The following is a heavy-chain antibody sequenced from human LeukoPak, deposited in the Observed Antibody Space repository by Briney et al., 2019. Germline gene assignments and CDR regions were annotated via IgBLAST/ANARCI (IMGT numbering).Heavy chain of an antibody. D-gene: IGHD5-24*01. V-gene: IGHV4-4*02. CDR1: GGSISSSNW. CDR3: ARASPGGWLQFYGPKVWFDP. Sequence: SETLSLTCAVSGGSISSSNWWSWVRQPPGKGLEWIGYIYYSGSTNYNPSLKSRVTISVDTSKNQFSLKLSSVTAADTAVYYCARASPGGWLQFYGPKVWFDPWGQGTLVTVSS. CDR2: IYYSGST. J-gene: IGHJ5*02.